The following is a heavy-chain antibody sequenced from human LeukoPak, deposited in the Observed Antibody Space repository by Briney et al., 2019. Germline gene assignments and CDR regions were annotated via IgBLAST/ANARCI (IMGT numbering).Heavy chain of an antibody. V-gene: IGHV1-18*01. D-gene: IGHD3-10*01. J-gene: IGHJ6*02. CDR3: ARFYYGSGSSPYDYYGMDV. CDR1: GYTFTSYG. CDR2: ISAYNGNT. Sequence: ASVKVSCKASGYTFTSYGISWVRQAPGQGLEWMGWISAYNGNTNYAQKLQGRVTMTTDTSTSTAYMELRSLRSDDTAVYYCARFYYGSGSSPYDYYGMDVWGQGTTVTVSS.